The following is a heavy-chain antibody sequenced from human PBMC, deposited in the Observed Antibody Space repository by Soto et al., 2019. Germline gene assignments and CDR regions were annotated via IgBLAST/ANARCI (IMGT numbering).Heavy chain of an antibody. Sequence: SETLSLTCAVSGGSFTSKNWWTWVRQPQGQGLEWIGEIYRTGRKNYNTSLKRRVTISLDKSENQFSLKVTSMTAADTAVYYCASRDPGTSVDYWGQGTLVTVSS. CDR3: ASRDPGTSVDY. CDR2: IYRTGRK. D-gene: IGHD1-7*01. CDR1: GGSFTSKNW. J-gene: IGHJ4*02. V-gene: IGHV4-4*02.